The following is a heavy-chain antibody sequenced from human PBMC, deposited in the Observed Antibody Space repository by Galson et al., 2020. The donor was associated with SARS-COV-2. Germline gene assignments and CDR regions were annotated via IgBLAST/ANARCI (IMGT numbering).Heavy chain of an antibody. CDR3: VRQQIGTMSSH. V-gene: IGHV4-39*01. CDR2: LSESGTT. J-gene: IGHJ4*02. CDR1: SGFIYSTDSY. Sequence: ETSETLSLTCTVSSGFIYSTDSYWVWIRQPPGEGLEWIGTLSESGTTYSNPSLRSRVTISADTSKNLLSLRLSSVTAADMAVYYCVRQQIGTMSSHWGQGTLVTVSS. D-gene: IGHD1-26*01.